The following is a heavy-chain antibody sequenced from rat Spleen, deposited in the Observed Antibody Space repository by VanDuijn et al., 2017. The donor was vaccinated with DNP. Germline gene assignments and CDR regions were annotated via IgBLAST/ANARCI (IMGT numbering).Heavy chain of an antibody. J-gene: IGHJ4*01. CDR2: IWSGGTT. CDR1: DFSLTNWN. D-gene: IGHD1-7*01. V-gene: IGHV2-15*01. Sequence: QVQLKESGLGLVQPSQTLSLTCTVSDFSLTNWNVHWVRQPPGKGLEWMGAIWSGGTTDYNSALKSRLSINRDTSKSQVFLKMNSLQTDDTAIYYCTRESWGYVMDAWGQGASVTVSS. CDR3: TRESWGYVMDA.